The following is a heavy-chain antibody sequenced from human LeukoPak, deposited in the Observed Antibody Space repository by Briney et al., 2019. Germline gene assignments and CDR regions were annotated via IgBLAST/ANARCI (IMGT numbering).Heavy chain of an antibody. D-gene: IGHD2-2*02. CDR3: ARLYNHNWFDP. V-gene: IGHV4-59*01. CDR2: IYYTGNT. CDR1: GDSINSYY. Sequence: PSETLSLTCTVSGDSINSYYWSWIRQPSGRGLEWIGYIYYTGNTNYNPSLKSRVTISIDTSKNQFSLKLSSVTAADTAMYYCARLYNHNWFDPWGQGTLVTVSS. J-gene: IGHJ5*02.